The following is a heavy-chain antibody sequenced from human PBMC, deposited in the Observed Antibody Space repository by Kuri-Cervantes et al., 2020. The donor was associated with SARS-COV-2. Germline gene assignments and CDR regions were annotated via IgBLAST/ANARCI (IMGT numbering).Heavy chain of an antibody. Sequence: GESQKISCAASGFTFSSYAMHWVRQAPGKGLEWVAVISYDGSNKYYADSVKGRFTISRDNSKNTLYLQMNSLRAEDTAVYYCARRLGSYYAFDIWGQGTMVTVSS. V-gene: IGHV3-30-3*01. CDR3: ARRLGSYYAFDI. CDR1: GFTFSSYA. CDR2: ISYDGSNK. J-gene: IGHJ3*02. D-gene: IGHD1-26*01.